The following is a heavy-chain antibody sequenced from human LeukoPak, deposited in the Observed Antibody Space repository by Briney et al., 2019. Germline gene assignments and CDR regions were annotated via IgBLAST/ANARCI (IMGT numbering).Heavy chain of an antibody. CDR3: AKEGEEDYYCSGGSCYGKFDY. D-gene: IGHD2-15*01. CDR1: GLSLNNYA. V-gene: IGHV3-23*01. CDR2: SSSSDDGK. J-gene: IGHJ4*02. Sequence: GGSLRLSCTASGLSLNNYAMSWVRQVPGKGLEWVSASSSSDDGKWYAESVRGRFTISRDTSKNTVYLQMNSLRAEDTAVYYCAKEGEEDYYCSGGSCYGKFDYWGQGTLVTVSS.